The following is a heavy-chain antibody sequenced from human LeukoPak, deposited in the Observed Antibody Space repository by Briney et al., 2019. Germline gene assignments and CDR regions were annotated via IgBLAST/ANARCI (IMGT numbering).Heavy chain of an antibody. D-gene: IGHD6-19*01. V-gene: IGHV3-23*01. Sequence: GGSLRLSCAASGFTFSSYAMNWARQAPGKGLEWVSAISGGSTFYADSVKGRFTISRDNSKNTLYLQIDGLRAEDAAVYYCAKVPAVAGKKNWFDPWGLGTLVTVSS. J-gene: IGHJ5*02. CDR3: AKVPAVAGKKNWFDP. CDR1: GFTFSSYA. CDR2: ISGGST.